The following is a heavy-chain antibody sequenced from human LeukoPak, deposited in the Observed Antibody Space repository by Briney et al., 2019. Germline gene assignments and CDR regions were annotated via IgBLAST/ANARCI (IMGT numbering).Heavy chain of an antibody. CDR1: GLTFSTYN. V-gene: IGHV3-21*04. CDR2: ISSSSTYI. Sequence: PGGSLRLSCAASGLTFSTYNMNWVRQAPGKGLEWVSYISSSSTYIYYADSVKGRFTISRDNSKNTLYLQMNSLRAEDTAVYYCARDGVVRGDGLAFDIWGQGTMVTVSS. D-gene: IGHD3-10*01. J-gene: IGHJ3*02. CDR3: ARDGVVRGDGLAFDI.